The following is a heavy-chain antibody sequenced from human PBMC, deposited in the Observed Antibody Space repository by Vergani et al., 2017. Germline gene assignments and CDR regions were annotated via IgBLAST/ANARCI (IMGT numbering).Heavy chain of an antibody. CDR2: INPNSGGT. CDR1: GYTFTGYY. CDR3: ARDPLISFGMDV. J-gene: IGHJ6*02. Sequence: QVQLVQSGAEVKKPGASVKVSCKASGYTFTGYYMHWVRQAPGQGLEWMGWINPNSGGTNYAQKFQGRVTMTRDTSISTAYMELNSLRAEDTAVYYCARDPLISFGMDVWGQGTTVTVSS. D-gene: IGHD3-16*01. V-gene: IGHV1-2*02.